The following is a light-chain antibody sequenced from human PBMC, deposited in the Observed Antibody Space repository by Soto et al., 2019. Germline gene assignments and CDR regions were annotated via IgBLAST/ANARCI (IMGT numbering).Light chain of an antibody. Sequence: DIHVTQSPSSLSASVGDRVTITCRASESIRTYVNWYQQHPGKAPKLLIFGAANLQNGVPSRFGGSGSGKDFSLSISGLQVEDFATYYCQQTHTAPYTFGQGTKVEIX. J-gene: IGKJ1*01. CDR3: QQTHTAPYT. CDR2: GAA. V-gene: IGKV1-39*01. CDR1: ESIRTY.